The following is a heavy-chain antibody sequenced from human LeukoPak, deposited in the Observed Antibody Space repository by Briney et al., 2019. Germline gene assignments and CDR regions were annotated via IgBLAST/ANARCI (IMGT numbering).Heavy chain of an antibody. CDR3: ARDPNWFDI. D-gene: IGHD1-1*01. Sequence: GGSLRLSYAASGFTVSINSMSWVRQAPGKGLEWVSLIYSGGITYYADSVKGRFTISRDNSKNSLYLQMNSLRAEDTAVYYCARDPNWFDIWGQGTMVTVSS. CDR1: GFTVSINS. CDR2: IYSGGIT. J-gene: IGHJ3*02. V-gene: IGHV3-66*01.